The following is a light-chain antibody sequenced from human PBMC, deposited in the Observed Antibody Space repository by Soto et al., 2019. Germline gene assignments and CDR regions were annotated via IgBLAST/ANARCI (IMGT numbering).Light chain of an antibody. J-gene: IGLJ3*02. CDR2: ENN. CDR1: SSNIGNNY. CDR3: GTWDSSLRGV. V-gene: IGLV1-51*02. Sequence: QSVLTQPPSVSAAPGQKVTISCSGSSSNIGNNYVSWYQQLPGTAPKLLIYENNKRPSGIPDRFSGSKSGTSATLGITGLQTGDEADYYCGTWDSSLRGVFCGGTKLTVL.